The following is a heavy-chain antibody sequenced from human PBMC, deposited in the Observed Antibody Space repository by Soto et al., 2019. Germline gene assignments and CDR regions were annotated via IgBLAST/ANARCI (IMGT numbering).Heavy chain of an antibody. V-gene: IGHV6-1*01. Sequence: KQSQTLSLPCAISGDRVSSNSAAWNWIRQSPSRGLEWLGRTYYRSKWYNDYAVSVKSRITINPDTSKNQFSLQLNSVTPEDTAVYYCARTPPTVAGTVFVFDPWGQGTLVTVSS. CDR3: ARTPPTVAGTVFVFDP. CDR2: TYYRSKWYN. D-gene: IGHD6-19*01. J-gene: IGHJ5*02. CDR1: GDRVSSNSAA.